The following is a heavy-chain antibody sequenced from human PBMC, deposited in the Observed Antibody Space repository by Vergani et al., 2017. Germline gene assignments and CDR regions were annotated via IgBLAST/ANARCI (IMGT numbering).Heavy chain of an antibody. V-gene: IGHV3-21*01. Sequence: EVQMVESGGGLVKPGGSLRLSCVASGFTFSHYSMNWVRQAPGKGLEWVSSISGNSDYVYYADSVKGRFTISIDNAKNSLYLEMSGLRAEDTAVYYCVRDVRVSRTWGQGTLVAVSS. CDR1: GFTFSHYS. CDR3: VRDVRVSRT. CDR2: ISGNSDYV. J-gene: IGHJ3*01.